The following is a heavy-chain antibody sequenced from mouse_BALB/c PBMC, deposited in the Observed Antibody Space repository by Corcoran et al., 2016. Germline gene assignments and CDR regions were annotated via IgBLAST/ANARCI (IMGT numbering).Heavy chain of an antibody. CDR2: INPYNDGT. V-gene: IGHV1S136*01. CDR3: ARKDGYYYYAMDD. D-gene: IGHD2-3*01. CDR1: GYTFTSYV. Sequence: EVQLQQSGPELVKPGASVKMSCKASGYTFTSYVMHWVKQKPGQGLEWIGYINPYNDGTKYNEKFKGKATLTSDKSSSTAYMELSSLTSEDSAVYDCARKDGYYYYAMDDWGQGTSVTVSS. J-gene: IGHJ4*01.